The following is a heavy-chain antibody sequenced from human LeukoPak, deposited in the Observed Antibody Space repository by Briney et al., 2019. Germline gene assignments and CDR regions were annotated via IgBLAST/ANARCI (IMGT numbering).Heavy chain of an antibody. D-gene: IGHD1-26*01. V-gene: IGHV1-8*03. Sequence: ASVKVSCKASGYTFTGYYMHWVRQAPGQGLEWMGWINPNSGNTGYAQKFQGRVTITRNTSITIAYMELCSLRSEDTAVYYCARGGSFDYWGQGTLVTVSS. J-gene: IGHJ4*02. CDR3: ARGGSFDY. CDR2: INPNSGNT. CDR1: GYTFTGYY.